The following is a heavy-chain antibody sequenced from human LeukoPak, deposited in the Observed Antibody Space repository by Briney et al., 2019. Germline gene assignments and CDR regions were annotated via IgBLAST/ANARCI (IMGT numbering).Heavy chain of an antibody. J-gene: IGHJ4*02. V-gene: IGHV5-51*01. D-gene: IGHD3-22*01. CDR2: IYPGDSDI. CDR1: GYSFTSYW. Sequence: GESLKISCKGSGYSFTSYWIGWVRQMPGKGLEWMGIIYPGDSDIRYSPSFQGQVTMSADKSISTAFLQWSSLKASDTAMYYCARREYYDSNYYYYFYWGQGTLVTVSS. CDR3: ARREYYDSNYYYYFY.